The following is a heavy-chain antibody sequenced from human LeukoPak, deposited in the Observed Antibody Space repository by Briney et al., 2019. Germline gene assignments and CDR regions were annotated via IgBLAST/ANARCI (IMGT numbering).Heavy chain of an antibody. CDR2: MNPNSGNT. CDR1: GYTFTSYD. Sequence: ASVKVSCKASGYTFTSYDINWVRQATGQGLEWMGWMNPNSGNTGYAQKLQGRVTMTRSTSISTAYMELSSLTSDDTAVYYCATERAVALQNWFDPWGQGTLVTVSS. J-gene: IGHJ5*02. CDR3: ATERAVALQNWFDP. V-gene: IGHV1-8*01. D-gene: IGHD6-19*01.